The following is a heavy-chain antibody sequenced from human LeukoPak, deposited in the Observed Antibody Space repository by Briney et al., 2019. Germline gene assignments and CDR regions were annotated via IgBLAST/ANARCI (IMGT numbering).Heavy chain of an antibody. Sequence: SETLSLTCTVSGVSISSYYWSWIRQPPGKGLEWIGYIYNSGSTNYNPSLNSRVTISVDTSKNQFSLKLTSVTAGDTAVYYCTRLLDNDSSGDPDTFDMWGQGTVVTVSS. CDR3: TRLLDNDSSGDPDTFDM. CDR1: GVSISSYY. V-gene: IGHV4-59*01. J-gene: IGHJ3*02. CDR2: IYNSGST. D-gene: IGHD3-22*01.